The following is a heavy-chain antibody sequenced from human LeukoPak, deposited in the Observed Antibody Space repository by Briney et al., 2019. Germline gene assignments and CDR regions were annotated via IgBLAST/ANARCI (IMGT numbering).Heavy chain of an antibody. J-gene: IGHJ4*02. V-gene: IGHV1-2*02. CDR1: GYTFTVYY. Sequence: ASVKVSCKASGYTFTVYYMHWVRQAPGQGLEWMGWINPNSGGTNYSQKFQGRVTMTRDTSISTAYMELSRLRSDDTAVYYCARDVTYYYDSSGYYLYYWGQGTLVTVSS. CDR2: INPNSGGT. CDR3: ARDVTYYYDSSGYYLYY. D-gene: IGHD3-22*01.